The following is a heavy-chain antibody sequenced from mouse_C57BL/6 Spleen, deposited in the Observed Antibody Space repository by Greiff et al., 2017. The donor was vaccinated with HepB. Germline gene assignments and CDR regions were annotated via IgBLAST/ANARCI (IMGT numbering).Heavy chain of an antibody. CDR3: ARDRPIYDGYYGFDY. D-gene: IGHD2-3*01. CDR1: GYTFTSYG. Sequence: QVQLKQSGAELARPGASVKLSCKASGYTFTSYGISWVKQRTGQGLEWIGEIYPRSGNTYYNEKFKGKATLTADKSSSTAYMELRSLTSEDSAVYFCARDRPIYDGYYGFDYWGQGTTLTVSS. J-gene: IGHJ2*01. V-gene: IGHV1-81*01. CDR2: IYPRSGNT.